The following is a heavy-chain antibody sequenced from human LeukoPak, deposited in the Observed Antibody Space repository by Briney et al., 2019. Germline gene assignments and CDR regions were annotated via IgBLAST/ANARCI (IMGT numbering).Heavy chain of an antibody. CDR3: TSDPLTQGGIDY. CDR1: GFTFSSYA. J-gene: IGHJ4*02. V-gene: IGHV3-15*01. Sequence: PGGSLRLSCAASGFTFSSYAMHWVRQAPGRGLEWVGRIKSNIDGGASDYAAPVKGRFTISRDDSRNTLYLQMNTLQIEDTGIYYCTSDPLTQGGIDYWGQGTLVTVSS. D-gene: IGHD3-16*01. CDR2: IKSNIDGGAS.